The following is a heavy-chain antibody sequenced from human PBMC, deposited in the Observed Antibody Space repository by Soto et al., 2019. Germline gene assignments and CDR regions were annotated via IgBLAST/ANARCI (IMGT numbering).Heavy chain of an antibody. D-gene: IGHD4-17*01. J-gene: IGHJ3*01. CDR1: GYSFTNYW. CDR2: IYPSDSDT. V-gene: IGHV5-51*01. CDR3: ARPLDYGETFDV. Sequence: SXESLKISCKGSGYSFTNYWIGWVRQMPGKGLEWMGVIYPSDSDTRYSPSFQGQVTISVDKSINTAYLQWSSLKASDTAIYFCARPLDYGETFDVWGQGTMATVSS.